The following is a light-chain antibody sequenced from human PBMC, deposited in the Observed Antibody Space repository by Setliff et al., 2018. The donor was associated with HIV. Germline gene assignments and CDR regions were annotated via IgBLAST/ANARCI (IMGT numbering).Light chain of an antibody. V-gene: IGLV2-14*01. CDR3: SPYTSSSTHVI. Sequence: SALTQPASVSGSPGQSITISCTGTSSDVGGYNYVSWYQQHPGKAPKLMIYEVSNRPSGVSNRFSGSKSGNTASLTISGLQAEDEADYYCSPYTSSSTHVIFGGGTQLTVL. CDR1: SSDVGGYNY. J-gene: IGLJ2*01. CDR2: EVS.